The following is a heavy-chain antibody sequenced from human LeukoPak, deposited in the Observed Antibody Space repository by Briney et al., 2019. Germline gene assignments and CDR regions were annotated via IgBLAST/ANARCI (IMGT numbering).Heavy chain of an antibody. CDR3: AIHIVVVPAAKKKNRFDP. J-gene: IGHJ5*02. V-gene: IGHV4-34*01. CDR2: INHSGST. D-gene: IGHD2-2*01. CDR1: GGSFSGYY. Sequence: SETLSLTCAVCGGSFSGYYWSWIRQPPGKGLEWIGEINHSGSTNYNPSLKSRVTISVDTSKNQFSLKLSSVTAADTAVYYCAIHIVVVPAAKKKNRFDPWGQGTLVTVSS.